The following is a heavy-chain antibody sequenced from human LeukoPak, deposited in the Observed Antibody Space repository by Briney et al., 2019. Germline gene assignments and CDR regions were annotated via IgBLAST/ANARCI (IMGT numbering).Heavy chain of an antibody. Sequence: GGSLRLSCAASGFTFSNYGMHWVRQAPGKGLEWVAVISHDGTNKDYADSVKGRITISRDNSKNTLYLQMNSLRAEDTAVYYCAKVVGGFRYGVGYFDYWGQGTLVTVSS. D-gene: IGHD5-18*01. V-gene: IGHV3-30*18. J-gene: IGHJ4*02. CDR3: AKVVGGFRYGVGYFDY. CDR1: GFTFSNYG. CDR2: ISHDGTNK.